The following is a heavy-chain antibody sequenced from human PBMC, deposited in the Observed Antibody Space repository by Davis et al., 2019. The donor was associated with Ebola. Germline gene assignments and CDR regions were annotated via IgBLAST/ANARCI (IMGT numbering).Heavy chain of an antibody. CDR1: GGSFSGYY. V-gene: IGHV4-34*01. Sequence: MPSETLSLTCAVYGGSFSGYYWSWIRQPPGKGLERIGEINHSGSTNYNPSLKSRVTISVDTSKNQFSLKLSSVTAADTAVYYCARDTKYGYGYYYYYYGMDVWGQGTTVTVSS. J-gene: IGHJ6*02. CDR2: INHSGST. CDR3: ARDTKYGYGYYYYYYGMDV. D-gene: IGHD4-17*01.